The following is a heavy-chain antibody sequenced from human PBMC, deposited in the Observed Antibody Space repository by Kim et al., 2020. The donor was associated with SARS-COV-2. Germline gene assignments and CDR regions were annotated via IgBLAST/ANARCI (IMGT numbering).Heavy chain of an antibody. Sequence: AGSVKGRFTISRDDSKNSLYLQMNSLKTEDTAVYYCARVLTDYGDYVFGYWGQGTLVTVSS. D-gene: IGHD4-17*01. V-gene: IGHV3-72*01. CDR3: ARVLTDYGDYVFGY. J-gene: IGHJ4*02.